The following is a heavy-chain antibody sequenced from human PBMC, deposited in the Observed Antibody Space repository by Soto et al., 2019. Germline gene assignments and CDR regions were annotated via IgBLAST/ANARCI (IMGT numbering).Heavy chain of an antibody. CDR3: AKDLEMAHTWSS. CDR1: GFTFSSYG. CDR2: ISYDGSNK. Sequence: QVQLVESGGGVVQPGRSLRLSCAASGFTFSSYGMHWVRQAPGKGLEWVAVISYDGSNKYYADSVKGRFTISRDNSKNTLYLQMNSLRAEDTAVYYCAKDLEMAHTWSSWGQGTLVTVSS. J-gene: IGHJ5*02. D-gene: IGHD3-3*01. V-gene: IGHV3-30*18.